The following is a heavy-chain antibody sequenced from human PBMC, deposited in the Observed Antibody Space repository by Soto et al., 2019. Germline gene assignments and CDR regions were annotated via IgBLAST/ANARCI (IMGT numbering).Heavy chain of an antibody. V-gene: IGHV6-1*01. CDR3: ARAVIVAAGPTKYDMDV. D-gene: IGHD6-13*01. CDR1: GDSVSSNSAT. Sequence: PSQTLSLTYAISGDSVSSNSATWNWIRQSPLRGLEWLGRTYYRSKGYSDYAVSVKSRVTIKQDTPKNQFSLQLNSVTPEDTAVYYCARAVIVAAGPTKYDMDVWGQGTTVTVSS. CDR2: TYYRSKGYS. J-gene: IGHJ6*02.